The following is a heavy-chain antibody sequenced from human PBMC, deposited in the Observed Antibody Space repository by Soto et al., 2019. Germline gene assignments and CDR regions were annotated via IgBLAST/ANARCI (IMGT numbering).Heavy chain of an antibody. J-gene: IGHJ4*02. CDR3: ARHSSGWYALDY. CDR2: IYYSGST. Sequence: SETLSLTCSVSGGAFSTRNYYWAWIRQPPGKGLEWIGSIYYSGSTYYNPSLKSRVTISVDTSKNQFSLKLDSVTAADTAVYFCARHSSGWYALDYWGQGTLVT. V-gene: IGHV4-39*01. CDR1: GGAFSTRNYY. D-gene: IGHD6-19*01.